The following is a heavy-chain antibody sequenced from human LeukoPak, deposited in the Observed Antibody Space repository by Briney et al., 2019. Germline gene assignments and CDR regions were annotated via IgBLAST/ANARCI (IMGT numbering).Heavy chain of an antibody. CDR1: GFTFSSYA. CDR3: ARDSQGYWYGVFDY. D-gene: IGHD2-8*02. CDR2: ISSNGGST. V-gene: IGHV3-64*01. J-gene: IGHJ4*02. Sequence: PGGSLRLSCAASGFTFSSYAMHWVRQAPGKGLEYVSAISSNGGSTYYANSVKGRFTISRDNSKNTLYLQMGSLRAEDMAVYYCARDSQGYWYGVFDYWGQGTLVTVSS.